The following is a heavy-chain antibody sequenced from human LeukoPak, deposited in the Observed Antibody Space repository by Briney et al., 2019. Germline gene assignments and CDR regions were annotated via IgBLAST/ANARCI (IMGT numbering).Heavy chain of an antibody. Sequence: PGGSLRLSRTASGFTFSNYGMHWVRQAPGKGLEWVAAIWFDGNNKYYTDSVKGRFVISRDNSRNALYLQMNSLRAEDTAVYYCAKDRIAARPTYDYWGQGTLVTVSS. CDR2: IWFDGNNK. J-gene: IGHJ4*02. CDR1: GFTFSNYG. D-gene: IGHD6-6*01. CDR3: AKDRIAARPTYDY. V-gene: IGHV3-33*06.